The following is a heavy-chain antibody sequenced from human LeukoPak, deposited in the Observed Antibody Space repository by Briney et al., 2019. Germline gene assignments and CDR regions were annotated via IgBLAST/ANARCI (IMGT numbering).Heavy chain of an antibody. V-gene: IGHV3-23*01. J-gene: IGHJ2*01. Sequence: PGGSLRLSCAASGFTFSTYAMNWVRQAPGKGLEWVSTLSGSGGTTYYADSVKGRFTISGDNSKNTLFLHMNSLRAEDTAVYYCAKDTGGWYFDLWGRGALVTVSS. CDR1: GFTFSTYA. CDR3: AKDTGGWYFDL. CDR2: LSGSGGTT. D-gene: IGHD1-26*01.